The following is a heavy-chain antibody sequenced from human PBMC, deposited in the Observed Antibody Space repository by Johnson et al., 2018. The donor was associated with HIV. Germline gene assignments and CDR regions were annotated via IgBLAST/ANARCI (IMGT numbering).Heavy chain of an antibody. CDR3: ARAYDSSALPDAFDI. CDR2: ISYDGSNK. CDR1: GFTFSSYA. V-gene: IGHV3-30-3*01. J-gene: IGHJ3*02. Sequence: QVLLVESGGGVVQPGRSLRLSCAASGFTFSSYAMHWVRQAPGKGLEWVAVISYDGSNKYYADSVKGRFTISRDNSKNTLYLQMNSLRAEDTAVYYCARAYDSSALPDAFDIWGQGTMVTVSS. D-gene: IGHD3-22*01.